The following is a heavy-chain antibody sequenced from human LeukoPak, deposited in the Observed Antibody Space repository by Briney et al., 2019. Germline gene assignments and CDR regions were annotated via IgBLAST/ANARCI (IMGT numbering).Heavy chain of an antibody. D-gene: IGHD3-10*01. CDR1: GGSFSGYY. J-gene: IGHJ5*02. CDR3: ARALMTLVRGVPRTTWFHP. CDR2: INESGTT. Sequence: SETLSLTCAVFGGSFSGYYWTWVRQAPGKGLQWIGEINESGTTNYNASLNNRVTISVDTSKNQFSLKLTSLTAADTAVFYCARALMTLVRGVPRTTWFHPWGQGTLVTVSS. V-gene: IGHV4-34*01.